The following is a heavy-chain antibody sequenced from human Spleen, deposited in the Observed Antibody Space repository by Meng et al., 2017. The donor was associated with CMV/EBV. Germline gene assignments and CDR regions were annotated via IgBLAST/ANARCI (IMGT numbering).Heavy chain of an antibody. Sequence: TFSGYAIHWVRQASGKGLEGVGRIRSKTKSYATEYAASVKGRFTISRDDLKNTAYLQMNSLKTEDTAVYYCTRQSGIYGTTGTAGGYWGQGTLVTVSS. CDR2: IRSKTKSYAT. J-gene: IGHJ4*02. CDR1: TFSGYA. V-gene: IGHV3-73*01. CDR3: TRQSGIYGTTGTAGGY. D-gene: IGHD1-1*01.